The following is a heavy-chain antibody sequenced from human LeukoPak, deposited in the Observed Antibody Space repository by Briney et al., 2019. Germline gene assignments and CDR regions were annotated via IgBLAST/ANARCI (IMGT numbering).Heavy chain of an antibody. Sequence: GRSLRLSCAASGFTFSSYGMHWVRQAPGKGLEWVAVISYDGSNKYYADSVKGRFTISRDNSKNTLYLQMNSLRAEDTAVYYCAKDSPSGSYSNGVGYWGQGTLVTVSS. CDR1: GFTFSSYG. D-gene: IGHD1-26*01. CDR2: ISYDGSNK. J-gene: IGHJ4*02. V-gene: IGHV3-30*18. CDR3: AKDSPSGSYSNGVGY.